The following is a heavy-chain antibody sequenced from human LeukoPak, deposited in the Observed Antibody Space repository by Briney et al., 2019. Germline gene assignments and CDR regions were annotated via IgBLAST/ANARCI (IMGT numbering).Heavy chain of an antibody. Sequence: ASVKVSCKASGYTFTSYYMHWVRQAPGQGLEWMGIINPSGGSTSYAQKFQGRVTMTRDTSTSTVYMELSSLRSEDTAVYYCARDGGAGSYYYGSGSSPRFDYWGQGTLATVSS. CDR1: GYTFTSYY. CDR2: INPSGGST. D-gene: IGHD3-10*01. CDR3: ARDGGAGSYYYGSGSSPRFDY. V-gene: IGHV1-46*01. J-gene: IGHJ4*02.